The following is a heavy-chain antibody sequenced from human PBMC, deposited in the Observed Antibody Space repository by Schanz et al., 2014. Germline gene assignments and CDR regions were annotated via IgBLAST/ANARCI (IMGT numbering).Heavy chain of an antibody. J-gene: IGHJ4*02. D-gene: IGHD5-12*01. CDR1: GFTFSSYW. Sequence: EVQLMESGGGLVQPGGSLRLSCAASGFTFSSYWMSWVRQAPGKGLEWVANIKQDGSEKNYVDSVKGRFTISRDNAKYSLYLQMNRLTVEDTAVYYCAREGEWGYDPPRHWGQGTLVTVSS. CDR3: AREGEWGYDPPRH. V-gene: IGHV3-7*03. CDR2: IKQDGSEK.